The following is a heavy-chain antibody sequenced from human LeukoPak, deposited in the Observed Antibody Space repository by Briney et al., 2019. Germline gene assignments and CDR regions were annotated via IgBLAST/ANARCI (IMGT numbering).Heavy chain of an antibody. V-gene: IGHV4-34*01. D-gene: IGHD6-13*01. CDR1: GGSFSGYY. CDR2: INHSGST. J-gene: IGHJ5*02. Sequence: PSETLSLTCAVYGGSFSGYYWRWIRQPPGKGLEWIGEINHSGSTNYNPSLKSRVTISVDTSKNQFSLKLSSVTAADTAVYYCARGISSSWYDLNWFDPWGQGTLVTVSS. CDR3: ARGISSSWYDLNWFDP.